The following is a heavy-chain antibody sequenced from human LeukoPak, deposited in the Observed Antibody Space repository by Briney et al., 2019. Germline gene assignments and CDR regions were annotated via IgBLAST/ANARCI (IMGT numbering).Heavy chain of an antibody. J-gene: IGHJ4*02. Sequence: GASVKVSCKASGGTFSSYAISWVRQAPGQGLEWMGGIIPIFGTANYAQKFQGRVTITADESTSTAYMELSSLRSEDTAVYYCARSGVVPAASDYFDYWGQGTLVTVSS. CDR2: IIPIFGTA. D-gene: IGHD2-2*01. CDR1: GGTFSSYA. V-gene: IGHV1-69*13. CDR3: ARSGVVPAASDYFDY.